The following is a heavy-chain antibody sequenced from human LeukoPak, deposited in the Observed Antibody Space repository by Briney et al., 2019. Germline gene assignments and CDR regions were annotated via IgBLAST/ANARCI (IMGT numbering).Heavy chain of an antibody. CDR3: AREDLVFDY. Sequence: ASVKVSCKASNYTFINYGINWVRQAPGQGLEWIGWISAYNGNTKFAENLQGRVTMTTDTSTSTAYMELRSLRSDDTAVYYCAREDLVFDYWGQGTLVTVSS. J-gene: IGHJ4*02. V-gene: IGHV1-18*01. CDR2: ISAYNGNT. D-gene: IGHD2-8*02. CDR1: NYTFINYG.